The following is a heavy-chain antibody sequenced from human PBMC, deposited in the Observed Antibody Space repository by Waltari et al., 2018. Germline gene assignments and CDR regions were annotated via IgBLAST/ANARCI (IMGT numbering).Heavy chain of an antibody. D-gene: IGHD6-6*01. Sequence: EVQLVQSGAEVKKPGESLKVSCKGSGYSFTSYWIGWVRQMPGKGLEWMEIISPGDPATSYSPAFQAQVTTSADKSLSPAYLQWSGTTASDTARYYCALSPGCSSYRDYWGQGTLVTVSS. CDR1: GYSFTSYW. V-gene: IGHV5-51*01. CDR2: ISPGDPAT. J-gene: IGHJ4*02. CDR3: ALSPGCSSYRDY.